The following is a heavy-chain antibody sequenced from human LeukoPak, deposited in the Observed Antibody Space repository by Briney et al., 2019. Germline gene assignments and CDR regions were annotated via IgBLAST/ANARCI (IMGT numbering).Heavy chain of an antibody. CDR1: GFTFSDYY. J-gene: IGHJ4*02. D-gene: IGHD6-13*01. CDR3: ARDQVAAAGHDY. Sequence: PGGSLRLSXAASGFTFSDYYMSWIGQAPGKGLEWVSYISSSGSTIYYADSVKGRFTISRDNAKNSLYLQMNSLRAEDTAVYYCARDQVAAAGHDYWGQGTLVTVSS. V-gene: IGHV3-11*04. CDR2: ISSSGSTI.